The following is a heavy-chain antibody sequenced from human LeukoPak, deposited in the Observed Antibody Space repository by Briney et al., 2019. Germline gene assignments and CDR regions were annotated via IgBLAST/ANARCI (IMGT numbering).Heavy chain of an antibody. CDR1: GGSFSGYY. CDR2: LNHSGST. CDR3: ARGRYLTTSGGAAAGFLDY. D-gene: IGHD6-13*01. Sequence: PSETLSLTCAVSGGSFSGYYWNWMPQSPGKGLEWIGELNHSGSTHYNPSLKSRVTISVDTSQKQFSLRLTSVTAADTAVYYCARGRYLTTSGGAAAGFLDYGGQGSLVTVST. J-gene: IGHJ4*02. V-gene: IGHV4-34*01.